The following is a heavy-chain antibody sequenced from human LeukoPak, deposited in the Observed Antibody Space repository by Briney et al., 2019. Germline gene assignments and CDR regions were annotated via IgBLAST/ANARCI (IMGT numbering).Heavy chain of an antibody. Sequence: SETLSLTCTVSAGSISSYYWSWIRQPAGKGLEWIGRIYSSGSTNYNTSLKSRVTMSLDTSKNQFSLKLTSVTAADTAVYYCARSRVGATNWFDPWGQGTLVTVSS. D-gene: IGHD1-26*01. CDR3: ARSRVGATNWFDP. J-gene: IGHJ5*02. CDR1: AGSISSYY. V-gene: IGHV4-4*07. CDR2: IYSSGST.